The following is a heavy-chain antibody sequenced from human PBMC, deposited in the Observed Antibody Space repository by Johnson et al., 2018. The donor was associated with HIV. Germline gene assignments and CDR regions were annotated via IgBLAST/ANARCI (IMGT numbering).Heavy chain of an antibody. CDR1: GFTFSSYA. CDR3: TTAVDGAPDAFDI. V-gene: IGHV3-64*01. D-gene: IGHD4-17*01. Sequence: VQLVESGGGLVQPGGSLRLSCAASGFTFSSYAMHWVRQAPGKGLEYVSGISSNGGSTYYANSVKGRFTISRDDSKNTLYLQMNSLKTEDTAVYYCTTAVDGAPDAFDIWGQGTMVTVSS. CDR2: ISSNGGST. J-gene: IGHJ3*02.